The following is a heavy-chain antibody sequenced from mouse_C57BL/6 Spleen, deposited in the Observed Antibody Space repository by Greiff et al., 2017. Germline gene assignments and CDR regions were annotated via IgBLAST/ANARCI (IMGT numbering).Heavy chain of an antibody. D-gene: IGHD4-1*01. CDR1: GYTFTSYW. V-gene: IGHV1-61*01. Sequence: VKLQQPGAELVRPGSSVKLSCKASGYTFTSYWMDWVKQRPGQGLEWIGNIYPSDSATHYNQKFKDKATLTVDKSSSTAYMQLSSLTSEDSAVYYCARREGTGYFDYWGQGTTLTVSS. CDR3: ARREGTGYFDY. CDR2: IYPSDSAT. J-gene: IGHJ2*01.